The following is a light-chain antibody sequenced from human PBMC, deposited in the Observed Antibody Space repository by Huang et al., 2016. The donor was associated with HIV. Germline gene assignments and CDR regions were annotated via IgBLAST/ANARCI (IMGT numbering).Light chain of an antibody. CDR3: IQALETPIT. J-gene: IGKJ5*01. V-gene: IGKV2-28*01. Sequence: DIVMTQSPLSLPVTPGEPASISCKSSQSLLHSNGYNYLDWYLQKPGQSPQLLISLGSNRASGVPDRFSGSGSGTDFTLKISRVEAEDVGVYYCIQALETPITFGQGTRLEIK. CDR2: LGS. CDR1: QSLLHSNGYNY.